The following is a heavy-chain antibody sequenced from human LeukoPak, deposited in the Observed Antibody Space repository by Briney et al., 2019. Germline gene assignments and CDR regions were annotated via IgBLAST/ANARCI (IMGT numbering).Heavy chain of an antibody. CDR3: ARGSAYSH. CDR2: IGGSGANT. Sequence: GGSLRLSCAASGFTFSGYGMSWVRQAPGKGLEYVSAIGGSGANTYYAASVKGRFTISRDNSKNTLYLQMNSLRAEDTAVYYCARGSAYSHWGQGTLVTVSS. V-gene: IGHV3-23*01. CDR1: GFTFSGYG. J-gene: IGHJ4*02. D-gene: IGHD3-22*01.